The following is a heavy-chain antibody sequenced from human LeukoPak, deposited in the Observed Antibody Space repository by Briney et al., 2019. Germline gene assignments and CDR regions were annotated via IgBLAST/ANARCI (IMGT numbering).Heavy chain of an antibody. Sequence: GGSLRLSCAASGFTFSSYAMSWVRQAPGKGLEWLSAISGSGGSTYYADSVKGRFTISRDNSKNTLYLQMNSLRAEDTAVYYCAKVNPYYYDSSGYTDYWGQGTLVTVSS. D-gene: IGHD3-22*01. CDR2: ISGSGGST. J-gene: IGHJ4*02. CDR1: GFTFSSYA. CDR3: AKVNPYYYDSSGYTDY. V-gene: IGHV3-23*01.